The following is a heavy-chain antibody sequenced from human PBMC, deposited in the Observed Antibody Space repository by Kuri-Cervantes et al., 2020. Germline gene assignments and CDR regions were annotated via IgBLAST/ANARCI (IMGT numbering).Heavy chain of an antibody. CDR2: ISSSGSTI. CDR1: GLTFSDYY. V-gene: IGHV3-11*01. CDR3: ARAGGKDIVVVPAAMRPYYYYGMDV. Sequence: GGSLRLSCAASGLTFSDYYMSWIRQAPGKGLEWVSYISSSGSTIYYADSVKGRFTTSRDNAMNSLYLQMNSLRAEDTAVYYCARAGGKDIVVVPAAMRPYYYYGMDVWGQGTTVTVSS. D-gene: IGHD2-2*01. J-gene: IGHJ6*02.